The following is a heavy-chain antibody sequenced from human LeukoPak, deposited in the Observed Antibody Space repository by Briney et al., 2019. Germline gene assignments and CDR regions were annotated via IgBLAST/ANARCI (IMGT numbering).Heavy chain of an antibody. Sequence: PGGSLRLSCAASGFTFSDYYMSWIRQAPGKRLEWVSYISSSGSTIYYADSVKGRFTISRDNAKNSLYLQMNSLRAEDTAVYYCARAGYYDYGWGSYRSAYSQRRGYWGQGTLVTVSS. CDR1: GFTFSDYY. V-gene: IGHV3-11*01. J-gene: IGHJ4*02. CDR3: ARAGYYDYGWGSYRSAYSQRRGY. CDR2: ISSSGSTI. D-gene: IGHD3-16*02.